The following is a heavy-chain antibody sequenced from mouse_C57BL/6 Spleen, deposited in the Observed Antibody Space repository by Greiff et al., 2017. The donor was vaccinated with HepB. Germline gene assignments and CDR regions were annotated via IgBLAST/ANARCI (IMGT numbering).Heavy chain of an antibody. D-gene: IGHD1-2*01. V-gene: IGHV5-17*01. J-gene: IGHJ4*01. Sequence: EVQGVESGGGLVKPGGSLKLSCAASGFTFSDYGMHWVRQAPEKGLEWVAYISSGSSTIYYADTVKGRFTISRVNAKNTLFLQMTSLRSEDTAMYYCARNRLYYAMDYWGQGTSVTVSS. CDR2: ISSGSSTI. CDR1: GFTFSDYG. CDR3: ARNRLYYAMDY.